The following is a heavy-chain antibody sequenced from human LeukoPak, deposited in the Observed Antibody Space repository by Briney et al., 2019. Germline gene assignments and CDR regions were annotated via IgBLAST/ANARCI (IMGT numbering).Heavy chain of an antibody. J-gene: IGHJ6*02. Sequence: SVKVSCKASGGTFSSYAISWVRQAPGQGLEWMGRIIPILGIANYAQKFQGRVTITADKSTSTAYMELSSLRSEDTAVYYCAGHDSSGEYYYYYGMDVWGQGTTVTVSS. CDR1: GGTFSSYA. CDR2: IIPILGIA. CDR3: AGHDSSGEYYYYYGMDV. D-gene: IGHD3-22*01. V-gene: IGHV1-69*04.